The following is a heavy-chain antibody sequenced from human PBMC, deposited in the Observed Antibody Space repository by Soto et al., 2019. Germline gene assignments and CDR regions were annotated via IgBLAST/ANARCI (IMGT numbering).Heavy chain of an antibody. J-gene: IGHJ4*02. D-gene: IGHD6-13*01. CDR2: IGTAGDT. CDR3: ARSIAAAGTAY. V-gene: IGHV3-13*01. CDR1: GFTFSSYY. Sequence: GGSLRLSCAASGFTFSSYYMHWVRQATGKGLEWVSAIGTAGDTYYPGSVKGRFTISRENAKNSLYLQMNSLRAGDTAVYYCARSIAAAGTAYWGQGTLVTVSS.